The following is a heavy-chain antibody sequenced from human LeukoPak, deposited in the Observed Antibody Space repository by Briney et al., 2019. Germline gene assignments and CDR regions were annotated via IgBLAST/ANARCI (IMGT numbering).Heavy chain of an antibody. J-gene: IGHJ4*02. D-gene: IGHD1-26*01. V-gene: IGHV4-59*01. CDR3: ARVGSGSYPLFDY. CDR1: GGSISSYY. Sequence: PSETLSLTCTVSGGSISSYYWSWIRQPPGKGLEWIGYIYYSGSTNYNPSLKSRVTISVDTSKNQFSLKLSSVTAADTAVYYCARVGSGSYPLFDYWGQGTLVTVSS. CDR2: IYYSGST.